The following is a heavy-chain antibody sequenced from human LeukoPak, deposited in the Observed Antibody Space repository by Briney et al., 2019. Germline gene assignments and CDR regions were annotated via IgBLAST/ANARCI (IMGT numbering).Heavy chain of an antibody. J-gene: IGHJ4*02. V-gene: IGHV4-59*08. CDR3: ARHFAY. Sequence: PSETLSLTCTVSGGSISGFYWSWIRQPPGKGLEWIGYIYYSGSTNYNPSLKSRVTISVDTSKNQFSLKLSSVTAADTAVYYCARHFAYWGQGTLVTVSS. CDR2: IYYSGST. CDR1: GGSISGFY.